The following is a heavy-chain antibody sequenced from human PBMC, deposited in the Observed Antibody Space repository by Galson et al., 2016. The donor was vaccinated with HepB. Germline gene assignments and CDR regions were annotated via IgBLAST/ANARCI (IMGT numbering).Heavy chain of an antibody. CDR2: VFYTGSA. CDR3: ARYCSGAGYTGALDI. J-gene: IGHJ6*02. CDR1: GGSLSRGSYY. D-gene: IGHD2-15*01. Sequence: SETLSLTCTVSGGSLSRGSYYWGWIRQPPGKGLEWIGYVFYTGSASYNPSLKSRVTISVDPSKNQLSLDLRSVTAADTAVYFCARYCSGAGYTGALDIWGQGTTVTV. V-gene: IGHV4-61*01.